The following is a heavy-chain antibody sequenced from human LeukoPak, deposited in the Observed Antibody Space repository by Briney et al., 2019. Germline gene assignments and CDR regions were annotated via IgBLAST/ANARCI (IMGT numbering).Heavy chain of an antibody. J-gene: IGHJ4*02. V-gene: IGHV3-30*02. Sequence: GGSLRLSCAASGFTFSSYGMHWVRQAPGKGLEWVAFIRYDGSNKYYADSVKGRFTISRDNSKNTVYLQMNSLRGEDTAVYYWGKDWECSGLPDFWGQGTLVTVSS. CDR3: GKDWECSGLPDF. CDR1: GFTFSSYG. D-gene: IGHD2-15*01. CDR2: IRYDGSNK.